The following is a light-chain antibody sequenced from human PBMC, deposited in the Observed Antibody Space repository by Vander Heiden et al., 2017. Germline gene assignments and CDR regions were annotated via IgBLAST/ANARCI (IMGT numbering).Light chain of an antibody. CDR1: SSSLGTNP. Sequence: VFTHPPSISPAPRQKVTISCYGSSSSLGTNPASCFQRLPGTPPTPLIYDNNQRPSGIPARGSGAKSGTSTTLGITGLQTGDEAVEDCGTWDSSLAVLVFGGATKLTVL. CDR3: GTWDSSLAVLV. V-gene: IGLV1-51*01. J-gene: IGLJ2*01. CDR2: DNN.